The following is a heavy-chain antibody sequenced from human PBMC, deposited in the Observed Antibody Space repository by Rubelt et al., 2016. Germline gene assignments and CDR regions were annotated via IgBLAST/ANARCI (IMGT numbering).Heavy chain of an antibody. CDR2: INPNSGVT. CDR3: ARDGKFDP. CDR1: GYTFTEYY. Sequence: QVQLVQSGAEVQKPGASVKVSCKASGYTFTEYYMHWVRQAPGQGLEWMGRINPNSGVTDYAQKFQGRVTMTRDTSNRPAYMQVSSLRSDDTAVDYCARDGKFDPWGQGTLVTVSS. J-gene: IGHJ5*02. V-gene: IGHV1-2*06.